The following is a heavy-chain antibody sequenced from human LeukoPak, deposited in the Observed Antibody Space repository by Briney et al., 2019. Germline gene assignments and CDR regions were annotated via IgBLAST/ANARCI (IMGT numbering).Heavy chain of an antibody. CDR3: ARDLPYGEGDY. CDR2: INPSGGST. V-gene: IGHV1-46*01. CDR1: GYTFTSYY. D-gene: IGHD4-17*01. Sequence: ASVKVSCKASGYTFTSYYMHWVRQAPGQGLEWMGIINPSGGSTSYAQKFQGRVTMTRDMSTSTVYMELSSLGSEDTGVYYCARDLPYGEGDYWGQGTLVTVSS. J-gene: IGHJ4*02.